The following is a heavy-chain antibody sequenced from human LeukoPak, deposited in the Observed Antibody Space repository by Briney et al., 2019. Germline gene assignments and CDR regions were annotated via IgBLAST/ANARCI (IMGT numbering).Heavy chain of an antibody. Sequence: SVKVSCKASGGTFSSYAISWVRQAPGQGLEWMGGIIPIFGTANYAQKFQGRVTITTDESTSTAYMELSSLRSEDTAMYYCARQGDYGGWFDPWGQGTLVTVSS. V-gene: IGHV1-69*05. J-gene: IGHJ5*02. CDR2: IIPIFGTA. D-gene: IGHD4-23*01. CDR1: GGTFSSYA. CDR3: ARQGDYGGWFDP.